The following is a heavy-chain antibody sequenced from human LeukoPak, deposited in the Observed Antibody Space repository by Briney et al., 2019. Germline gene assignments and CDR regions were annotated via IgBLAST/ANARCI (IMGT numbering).Heavy chain of an antibody. V-gene: IGHV3-33*01. Sequence: GRSLRLSCAASGFTFSSYGMHWVRQAPGKGLEWVAVIWYDGSNKYYADSVKGRFTISRDKSKNTLYLQMNSLRAEDTAVYYCARDARIQLWFNFDYWGQGTLVTVSS. CDR2: IWYDGSNK. CDR1: GFTFSSYG. D-gene: IGHD5-18*01. J-gene: IGHJ4*02. CDR3: ARDARIQLWFNFDY.